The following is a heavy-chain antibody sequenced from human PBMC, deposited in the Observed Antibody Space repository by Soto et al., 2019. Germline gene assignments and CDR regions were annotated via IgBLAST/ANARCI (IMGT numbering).Heavy chain of an antibody. Sequence: EVQLLESGGGLVQPGGSLRLSCAASGFTFSSYAMSWVRQAPWKGLEWVSAISGSGGSTYYADSVKGRFTISRDNSKNTLYLQMNSLSAEDTAVYYCAKGSSIVVVTAADYWGQGTLVTVSS. J-gene: IGHJ4*02. CDR1: GFTFSSYA. V-gene: IGHV3-23*01. D-gene: IGHD2-21*02. CDR2: ISGSGGST. CDR3: AKGSSIVVVTAADY.